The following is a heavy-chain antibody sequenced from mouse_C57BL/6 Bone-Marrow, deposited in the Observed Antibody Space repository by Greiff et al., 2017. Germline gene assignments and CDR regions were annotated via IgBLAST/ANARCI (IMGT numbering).Heavy chain of an antibody. D-gene: IGHD1-1*01. CDR3: TRTYYYGSSYYFDY. Sequence: EVTLQESGTVLARPGASVKMSCKTSGYTFTSYWMHWVKKRPGQGLEWTGAIYPGNSDTSYNQKFKGKAKLTAVTSASTAYMERSSLTNEDSAVYYCTRTYYYGSSYYFDYWGKGTTLTVSS. V-gene: IGHV1-5*01. J-gene: IGHJ2*01. CDR1: GYTFTSYW. CDR2: IYPGNSDT.